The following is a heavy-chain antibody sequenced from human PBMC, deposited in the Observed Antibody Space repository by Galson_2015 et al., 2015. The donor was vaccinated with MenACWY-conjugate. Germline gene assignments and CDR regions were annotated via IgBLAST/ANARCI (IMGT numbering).Heavy chain of an antibody. Sequence: SLRLSCAASGFTFSTYSMNWVRQAPGKGLEWVSYISSSSSTIYYADSVKGRFTISRDNAKNSLYLQMNTLRDEDTAVYYCASVPGYSYGYYDWWGQGTLVTVSS. CDR2: ISSSSSTI. V-gene: IGHV3-48*02. CDR3: ASVPGYSYGYYDW. J-gene: IGHJ4*02. CDR1: GFTFSTYS. D-gene: IGHD5-18*01.